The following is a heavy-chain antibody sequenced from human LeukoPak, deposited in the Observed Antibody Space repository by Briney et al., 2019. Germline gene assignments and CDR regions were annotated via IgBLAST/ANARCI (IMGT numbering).Heavy chain of an antibody. Sequence: SETLSLTCSVSGDSMTSSYWTWIRQPPGKGLEWIGYIYYSGSNKYNPSLRSRVTMSIDTSKKQFSLILKSVTTADTALYYCARYAVIPAAMLDSWGQGTLVTVSS. V-gene: IGHV4-59*01. J-gene: IGHJ4*02. CDR1: GDSMTSSY. CDR2: IYYSGSN. D-gene: IGHD2-2*01. CDR3: ARYAVIPAAMLDS.